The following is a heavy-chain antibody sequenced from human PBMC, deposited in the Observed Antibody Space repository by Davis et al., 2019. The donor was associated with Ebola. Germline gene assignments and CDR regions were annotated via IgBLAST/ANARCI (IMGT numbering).Heavy chain of an antibody. D-gene: IGHD7-27*01. CDR1: GGTFSSYA. Sequence: SVKVSCKASGGTFSSYAISWVRQAPGQGLEWMGGLIPIFGTANYAQKFQGRVTMTRDTSTSTVYMELSSLTSEDTAVYSGARETGDGGGMDVWGKGTTVTVSS. CDR2: LIPIFGTA. CDR3: ARETGDGGGMDV. J-gene: IGHJ6*04. V-gene: IGHV1-69*05.